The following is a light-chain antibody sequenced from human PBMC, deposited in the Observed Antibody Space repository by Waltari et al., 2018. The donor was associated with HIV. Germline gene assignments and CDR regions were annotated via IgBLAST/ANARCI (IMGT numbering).Light chain of an antibody. Sequence: QSALTQPPSASGSPGQSVSISCTGTNSHVGSYDFVSCYQPHPGKAPKLIIYEVNKRPSGVPDRFSGSKSGNTASLIVSGLQAEDEGDYFCTSYAGNSNFVVFGGGTKLTVL. CDR1: NSHVGSYDF. CDR3: TSYAGNSNFVV. J-gene: IGLJ2*01. V-gene: IGLV2-8*01. CDR2: EVN.